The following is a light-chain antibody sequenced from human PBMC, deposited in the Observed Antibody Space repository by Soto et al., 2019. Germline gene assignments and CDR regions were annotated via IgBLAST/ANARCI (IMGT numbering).Light chain of an antibody. J-gene: IGKJ2*01. V-gene: IGKV3-15*01. CDR3: VRYNNWPEYT. CDR1: QSVGNS. CDR2: GAS. Sequence: EMVMTQSPATLSVSPGEGATLSCRASQSVGNSLAWYQQKPGQAPRLLIFGASTRVTGIPARFSGSGSGTQFTLTITSLQLEDFAVYSCVRYNNWPEYTFGQGTKLEI.